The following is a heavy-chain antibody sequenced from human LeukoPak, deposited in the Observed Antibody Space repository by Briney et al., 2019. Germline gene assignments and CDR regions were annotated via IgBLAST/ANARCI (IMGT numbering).Heavy chain of an antibody. CDR1: GGTFSSYA. CDR3: AGGGWAPENWFDP. Sequence: SVKVSCKASGGTFSSYAISWVRQAPGQGLEWMGGIIPMFGTANYAQKFQGRVTITADESTSTAYMELSSLRSEDTAVYYCAGGGWAPENWFDPWGQGTLVTVSS. D-gene: IGHD1-14*01. J-gene: IGHJ5*02. V-gene: IGHV1-69*13. CDR2: IIPMFGTA.